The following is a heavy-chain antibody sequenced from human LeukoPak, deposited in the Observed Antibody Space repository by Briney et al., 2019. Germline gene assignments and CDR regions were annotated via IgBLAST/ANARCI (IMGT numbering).Heavy chain of an antibody. D-gene: IGHD3-16*01. Sequence: ASVKVSCKASGYTFTSYGISWVRQAPGQGLEWMGWISAYNGNTNYAQKLQGRVTMTTDTSTSTAYMELRSLRSDDTAVYYYARDRDYVWGSHPFDYWGQGTLVTVSS. V-gene: IGHV1-18*01. CDR3: ARDRDYVWGSHPFDY. CDR1: GYTFTSYG. CDR2: ISAYNGNT. J-gene: IGHJ4*02.